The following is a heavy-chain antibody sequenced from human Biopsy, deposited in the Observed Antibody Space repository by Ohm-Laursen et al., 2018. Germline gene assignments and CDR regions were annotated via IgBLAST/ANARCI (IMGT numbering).Heavy chain of an antibody. CDR3: AADINVWNVNY. CDR1: GYTPTEII. Sequence: GASPKVSRKVSGYTPTEIITHWGRQAPGRGVWGMGGFAPENGKTIYAQKFQGRVTMTEDTSTDTAYMELSSLRSEDTAVYYYAADINVWNVNYWGQGTQVTVSS. V-gene: IGHV1-24*01. D-gene: IGHD1-1*01. CDR2: FAPENGKT. J-gene: IGHJ4*02.